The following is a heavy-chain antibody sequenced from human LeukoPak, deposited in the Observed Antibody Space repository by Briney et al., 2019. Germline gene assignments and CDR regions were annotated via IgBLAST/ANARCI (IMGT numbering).Heavy chain of an antibody. Sequence: PGGSLRLSCAASGFTLNNYALSWVRQAPGKGLEWVSSISSGTYYMYYADSVKGRFTISRDNAKNSLYLHMNSLRAGDTAMYYCARDISGYVNFDYWGQGTLVTVSS. CDR1: GFTLNNYA. D-gene: IGHD5-12*01. J-gene: IGHJ4*02. CDR3: ARDISGYVNFDY. V-gene: IGHV3-21*01. CDR2: ISSGTYYM.